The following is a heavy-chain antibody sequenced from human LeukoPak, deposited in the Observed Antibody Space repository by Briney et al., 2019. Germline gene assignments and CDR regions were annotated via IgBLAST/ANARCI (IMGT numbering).Heavy chain of an antibody. CDR2: VYHSGNP. CDR1: GASITTQGYY. D-gene: IGHD2-21*02. V-gene: IGHV4-39*07. J-gene: IGHJ6*04. CDR3: VRDFNPRGVTVPGMDV. Sequence: PSETLSLTCTVSGASITTQGYYWGWVRQPPGKAPEWIGSVYHSGNPYYNPSFVRRVTISIDTSKSQFSPNLGSVTAADTAVYFCVRDFNPRGVTVPGMDVWGKGTTVSVSS.